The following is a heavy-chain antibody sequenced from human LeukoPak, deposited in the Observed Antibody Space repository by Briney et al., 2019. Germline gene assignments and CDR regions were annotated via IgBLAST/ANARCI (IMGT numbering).Heavy chain of an antibody. V-gene: IGHV3-74*01. CDR2: IKTDGSTI. J-gene: IGHJ2*01. CDR1: GFIFSNDW. D-gene: IGHD1-26*01. CDR3: ARVGQGEWFFDL. Sequence: AGGSLRLSCAASGFIFSNDWMHWVCQAPGQGLVWVSRIKTDGSTITYADPVQGRFTISRDNAMNTLYLQMDSLGAEDTAVYYCARVGQGEWFFDLWGRGTLVTVSS.